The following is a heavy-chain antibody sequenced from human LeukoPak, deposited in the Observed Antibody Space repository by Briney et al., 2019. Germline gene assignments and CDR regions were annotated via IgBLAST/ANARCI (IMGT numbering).Heavy chain of an antibody. CDR3: ARVGTYCGGDCYSGNNWFDP. V-gene: IGHV1-18*01. Sequence: GASEKVSCKASGYTFTSYGISWVRQAPAQGLEWMGWISAYNGNTNYAQKFQGRVTMTTDTSTSTAYMELRSLISDDTAVYYCARVGTYCGGDCYSGNNWFDPWGQGTLVTVSS. CDR2: ISAYNGNT. J-gene: IGHJ5*02. CDR1: GYTFTSYG. D-gene: IGHD2-21*02.